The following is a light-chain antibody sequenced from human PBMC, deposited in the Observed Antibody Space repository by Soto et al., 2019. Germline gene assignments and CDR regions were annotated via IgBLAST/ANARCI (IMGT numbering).Light chain of an antibody. V-gene: IGLV2-8*01. Sequence: QSVLPQPLSASGSPGQSVAISCTGTSNDVGGYNYVSWYQQHPGKAPKLMIYDVSKRPSGVPDRFSGSKSGNTASLTVSGLQAEDEADYDCSSYAGTHIVFATGTKVTVL. J-gene: IGLJ1*01. CDR1: SNDVGGYNY. CDR3: SSYAGTHIV. CDR2: DVS.